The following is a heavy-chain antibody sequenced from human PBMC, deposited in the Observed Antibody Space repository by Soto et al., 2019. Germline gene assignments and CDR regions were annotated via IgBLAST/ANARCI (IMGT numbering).Heavy chain of an antibody. D-gene: IGHD1-26*01. Sequence: PSETLSLTCTVSGGSISSLYWSWIRQPPGKGLEWIGYIYYSGSTNYNPSLKSRVTVSVDTSKNQFSLKLSSVTAADTAVYYCARLAKPYSGSSKYFFDYWGQGTLVTVSS. CDR1: GGSISSLY. V-gene: IGHV4-59*08. J-gene: IGHJ4*02. CDR3: ARLAKPYSGSSKYFFDY. CDR2: IYYSGST.